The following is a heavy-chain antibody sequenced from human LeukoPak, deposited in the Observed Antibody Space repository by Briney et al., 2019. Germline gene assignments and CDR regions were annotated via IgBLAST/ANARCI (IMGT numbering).Heavy chain of an antibody. V-gene: IGHV4-4*07. J-gene: IGHJ1*01. Sequence: PSETLSLTCTVSGGSFSNNYWSWIRQPAGKGLEWIGRIYTSGNTNYNPSLKSRVTISVDTSKNQFSLKLSSVTAADTAVYYCARMGYCSSTSCYRNAAEYFQHWGQGTLVTVSS. CDR3: ARMGYCSSTSCYRNAAEYFQH. CDR1: GGSFSNNY. CDR2: IYTSGNT. D-gene: IGHD2-2*02.